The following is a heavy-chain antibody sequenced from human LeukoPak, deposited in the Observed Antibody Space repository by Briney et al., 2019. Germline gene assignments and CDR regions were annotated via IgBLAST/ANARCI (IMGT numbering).Heavy chain of an antibody. Sequence: PGGSLRLSCAASGFTFSSYAMSWVRQAPGKGLEWVSAISGSGGSTYYADSVKGRFTISRDNSKNTLYLQMNSLRAEDTAVYYCAKMVVGYYDILTGYYYYYGMDVWGPGTTVTVSS. CDR2: ISGSGGST. V-gene: IGHV3-23*01. J-gene: IGHJ6*02. CDR3: AKMVVGYYDILTGYYYYYGMDV. CDR1: GFTFSSYA. D-gene: IGHD3-9*01.